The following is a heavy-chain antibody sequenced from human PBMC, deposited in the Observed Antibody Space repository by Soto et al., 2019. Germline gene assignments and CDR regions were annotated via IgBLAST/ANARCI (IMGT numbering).Heavy chain of an antibody. Sequence: PRGSLRISCGTSGFTFSVYAMHWVRQAPGKGLEWLAVISHDGSDKYYADSVRGRFTISRDNSENTLYLQMNSLRPEDTAVYYCAKEDVWFAKDYWGQGTMVTVSS. CDR1: GFTFSVYA. CDR3: AKEDVWFAKDY. J-gene: IGHJ4*02. D-gene: IGHD3-10*01. CDR2: ISHDGSDK. V-gene: IGHV3-30*18.